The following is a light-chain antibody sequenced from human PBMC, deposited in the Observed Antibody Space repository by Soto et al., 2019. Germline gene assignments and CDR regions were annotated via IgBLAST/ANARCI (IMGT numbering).Light chain of an antibody. J-gene: IGKJ1*01. CDR3: MQALQTPRT. Sequence: DIVMTQSPLSLPVTPGEPASISSGSSKTLLHSNGYNFLDWYLQKPGQSPQLLIYLGSNRASGVPDRFSGSGSGTDFTLKISRVEAEDVGVYYCMQALQTPRTFGQGTKVEIK. CDR2: LGS. V-gene: IGKV2-28*01. CDR1: KTLLHSNGYNF.